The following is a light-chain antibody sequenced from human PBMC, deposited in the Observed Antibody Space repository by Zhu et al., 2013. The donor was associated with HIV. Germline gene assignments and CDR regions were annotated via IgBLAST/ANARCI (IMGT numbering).Light chain of an antibody. CDR1: SSDVGAYNY. V-gene: IGLV2-14*01. Sequence: QSALTQPASVSGSPGQSLTISCTGTSSDVGAYNYVSWYQQHPGKAPKLMIYEVNKRPSGISNRFSGSKSGNTASLTVSGLQAEDEADYYCSSFAASGVFGGGTRLTVL. CDR3: SSFAASGV. CDR2: EVN. J-gene: IGLJ3*02.